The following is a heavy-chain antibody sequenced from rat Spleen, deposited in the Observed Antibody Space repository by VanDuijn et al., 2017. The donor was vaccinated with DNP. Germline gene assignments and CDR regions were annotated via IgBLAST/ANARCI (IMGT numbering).Heavy chain of an antibody. CDR2: ISNGGST. Sequence: QVQLKESGPGLVQPSQTLSLTCTVSGFSLSGFGVSWVRQPPGKGLEWIAAISNGGSTYYNSALKSRLSISRDTSKSQVFLKMNSLQTEDTAIYFCTRDDIGTTRFDYWGQGVMVTVSS. J-gene: IGHJ2*01. D-gene: IGHD1-5*01. V-gene: IGHV2S12*01. CDR1: GFSLSGFG. CDR3: TRDDIGTTRFDY.